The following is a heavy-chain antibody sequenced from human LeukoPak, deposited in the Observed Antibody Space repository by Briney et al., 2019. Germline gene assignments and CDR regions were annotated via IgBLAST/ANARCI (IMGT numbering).Heavy chain of an antibody. D-gene: IGHD6-13*01. Sequence: GGSLRLSCAASGFTFSSYWMHWVRQAPGKGLVWVSHINGDGSSTGYADSVKGRFTISRDNAKNTLYLQMNSLRAEDTAVYYCVRAASGPVIDYWGQGTLVTVSS. CDR2: INGDGSST. V-gene: IGHV3-74*01. CDR3: VRAASGPVIDY. CDR1: GFTFSSYW. J-gene: IGHJ4*02.